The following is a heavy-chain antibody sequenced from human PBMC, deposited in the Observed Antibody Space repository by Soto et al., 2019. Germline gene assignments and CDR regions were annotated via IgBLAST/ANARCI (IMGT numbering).Heavy chain of an antibody. J-gene: IGHJ3*02. CDR1: GFTFDDYG. CDR2: ISWNSGSI. V-gene: IGHV3-9*01. Sequence: DVQLVESGGGLVQPGRSLRLSCAASGFTFDDYGMHWVRQAPGKGLEWVSGISWNSGSIGYADSVKGGFTISRDNARNSLYLQMNSLRAEDTAFYYCAQVQVNWNDGDGFDIWGQGTTVTVSS. CDR3: AQVQVNWNDGDGFDI. D-gene: IGHD1-1*01.